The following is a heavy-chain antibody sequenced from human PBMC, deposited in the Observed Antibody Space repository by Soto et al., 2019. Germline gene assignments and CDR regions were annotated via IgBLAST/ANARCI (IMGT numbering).Heavy chain of an antibody. Sequence: QVQLVQSGPEAKKPAAPVKVSCKASGYTFTSYGISWVRQTPPQGVEWMGWISTYNGNPNYVQKLQGRGTMTTDTPTSTAYRELRSMRSDATAVFYCATAPLYSTSPKNAFYMRGQGTVVTFSS. CDR3: ATAPLYSTSPKNAFYM. CDR1: GYTFTSYG. J-gene: IGHJ3*02. V-gene: IGHV1-18*01. CDR2: ISTYNGNP. D-gene: IGHD6-6*01.